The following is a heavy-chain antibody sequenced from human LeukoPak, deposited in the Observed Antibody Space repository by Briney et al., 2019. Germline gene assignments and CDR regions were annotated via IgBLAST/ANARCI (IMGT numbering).Heavy chain of an antibody. J-gene: IGHJ4*02. CDR2: IYYSGST. V-gene: IGHV4-59*08. D-gene: IGHD5-18*01. CDR1: RDSILTYY. Sequence: PSETLSLIRTDPRDSILTYYLSGIRQPPGKGLEWIGYIYYSGSTNYNPSLKSRVAISVDTSKTQFSLKLSSGTAADTTVHYSARHVGYGYSYLGRYFDFWGPGTLVTVSS. CDR3: ARHVGYGYSYLGRYFDF.